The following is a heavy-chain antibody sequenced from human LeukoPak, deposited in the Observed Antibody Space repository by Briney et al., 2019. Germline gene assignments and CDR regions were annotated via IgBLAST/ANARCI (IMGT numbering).Heavy chain of an antibody. CDR1: GGSISSYY. D-gene: IGHD1-26*01. Sequence: SETLSLTCTVSGGSISSYYWSWIRQPAGKGLEWIGRIYTSGSTNYNPSLKSRVTMSVDTSKNQFSLKLSSVTAADTAVYYCARDQMDDSGSYNWFDPWGQGTLVTVSS. J-gene: IGHJ5*02. CDR2: IYTSGST. CDR3: ARDQMDDSGSYNWFDP. V-gene: IGHV4-4*07.